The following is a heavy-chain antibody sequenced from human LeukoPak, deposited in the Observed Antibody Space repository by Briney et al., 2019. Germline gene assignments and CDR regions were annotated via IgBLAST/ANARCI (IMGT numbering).Heavy chain of an antibody. CDR3: ARAWELGDAFDI. D-gene: IGHD1-26*01. CDR2: ISYDGSNK. J-gene: IGHJ3*02. CDR1: GFTFSSYA. Sequence: GGSLRLSCAASGFTFSSYAMHWVRQAPGKGLEWVAVISYDGSNKYYADSVKGRFTISRDNSKNTLYLQMNSLRAEDTAVYYCARAWELGDAFDIWGQGTMVTVSS. V-gene: IGHV3-30-3*01.